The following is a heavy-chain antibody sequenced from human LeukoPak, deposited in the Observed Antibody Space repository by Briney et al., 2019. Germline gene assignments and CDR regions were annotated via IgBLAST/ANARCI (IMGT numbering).Heavy chain of an antibody. V-gene: IGHV4-39*07. Sequence: SETLSLTCTVSGGSISSSSYYWGWIRQPPGKGLERIGSIYYSGSTYYNPSLKSRVTISVDTSKNQFSLKLSSVTAADTAVYYCARGGSSGWYSPEGYWGQGTLVTVSS. CDR2: IYYSGST. D-gene: IGHD6-19*01. CDR1: GGSISSSSYY. J-gene: IGHJ4*02. CDR3: ARGGSSGWYSPEGY.